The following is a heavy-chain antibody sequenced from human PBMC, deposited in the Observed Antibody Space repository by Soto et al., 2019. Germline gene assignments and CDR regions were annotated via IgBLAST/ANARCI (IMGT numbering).Heavy chain of an antibody. D-gene: IGHD3-22*01. V-gene: IGHV3-30*18. CDR2: ISYDGSNK. J-gene: IGHJ2*01. CDR3: AKDRGTMIVVAPGWYFDL. CDR1: GFTFSSYG. Sequence: QVQLVESGGGVVQPGRSLRLPCAASGFTFSSYGMHWVRQAPGKGLEWVAVISYDGSNKYYADSVKGRFTISRDNSKNTLYLQMNSLSAEDTAVYYCAKDRGTMIVVAPGWYFDLWGRGTLVTVSS.